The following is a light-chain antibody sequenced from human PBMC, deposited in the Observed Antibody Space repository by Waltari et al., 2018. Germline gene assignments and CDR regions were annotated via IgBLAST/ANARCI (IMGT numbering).Light chain of an antibody. CDR3: QQSSRWPLT. V-gene: IGKV3-11*01. Sequence: DIVLTQSPATLSLSTGERATLSCRASQSVSSYLGWYQQKFGQPPRLLIYDASNRATGVPARFSGSGSGTDFTLTIDSLEPEDFAVYYCQQSSRWPLTFGGGTKVEIK. CDR1: QSVSSY. J-gene: IGKJ4*01. CDR2: DAS.